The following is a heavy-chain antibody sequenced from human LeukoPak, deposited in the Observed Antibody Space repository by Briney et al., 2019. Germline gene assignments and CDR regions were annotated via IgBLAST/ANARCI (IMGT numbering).Heavy chain of an antibody. V-gene: IGHV4-59*08. CDR3: ASAHSSSSVYFDY. CDR2: IYDSGST. J-gene: IGHJ4*02. CDR1: GGSISSYY. Sequence: SAETLSLTCTVSGGSISSYYWSWIRQPPGKGLEWIGYIYDSGSTNYNPSLKSRVTISVDTSKNQFSLKLSSVTAADTAVYYCASAHSSSSVYFDYWGQGTLVTVSS. D-gene: IGHD6-6*01.